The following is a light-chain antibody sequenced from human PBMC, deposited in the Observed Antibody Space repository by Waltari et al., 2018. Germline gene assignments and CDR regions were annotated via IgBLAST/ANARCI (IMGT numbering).Light chain of an antibody. CDR3: SSFTSSTTGI. CDR2: DVT. V-gene: IGLV2-14*03. CDR1: TSVSGGYNY. J-gene: IGLJ2*01. Sequence: SALTHPDSVSGSPGQSIPIPCSGITSVSGGYNYVSWYQQHPGEAPKVIIYDVTNRPSGVSNRFSGSKSGSSASLTISGLQPEDEADYYCSSFTSSTTGIFGGGTKLTVL.